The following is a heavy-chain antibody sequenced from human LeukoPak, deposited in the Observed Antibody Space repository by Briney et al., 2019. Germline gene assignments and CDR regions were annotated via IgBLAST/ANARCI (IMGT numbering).Heavy chain of an antibody. CDR3: AKETCSGRCSNDFFDY. Sequence: GGSLRLSCAASGFSFNTYGIHWVRQAPGKGLEWLAVISYDGRKQYYADSVKGRFTISRDNSKSTVFLQVNSLRSEDTAVYYCAKETCSGRCSNDFFDYWGQGTLVTVSS. CDR1: GFSFNTYG. CDR2: ISYDGRKQ. J-gene: IGHJ4*02. V-gene: IGHV3-30*18. D-gene: IGHD2-15*01.